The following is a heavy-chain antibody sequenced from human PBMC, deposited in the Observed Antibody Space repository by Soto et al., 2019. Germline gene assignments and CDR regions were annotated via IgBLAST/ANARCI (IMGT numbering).Heavy chain of an antibody. CDR1: GGSFSGYY. V-gene: IGHV4-34*01. Sequence: SETLSLTCAVYGGSFSGYYWSWIRQPPGKGLEWIGEINHSGSTNYNPSLKSRVTISVDTSKNQFSLKLSSVTAADTAVYYCARDSGSSPWGQGTLVTVSS. CDR2: INHSGST. J-gene: IGHJ5*02. CDR3: ARDSGSSP. D-gene: IGHD1-26*01.